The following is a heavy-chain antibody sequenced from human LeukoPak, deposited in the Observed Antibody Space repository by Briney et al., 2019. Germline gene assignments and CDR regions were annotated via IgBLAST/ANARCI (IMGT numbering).Heavy chain of an antibody. CDR3: AKAWGGTSRNYFDS. V-gene: IGHV3-23*01. CDR1: GFTFSSYA. J-gene: IGHJ4*02. Sequence: PGGSLRLSCAASGFTFSSYAMSWVRQAPGKGLEWISVISGSGASAYYADSVRGRFTISRDNSKNTLILQMSSLRAEDTAIYYCAKAWGGTSRNYFDSWGQGTLVTVSS. CDR2: ISGSGASA. D-gene: IGHD1/OR15-1a*01.